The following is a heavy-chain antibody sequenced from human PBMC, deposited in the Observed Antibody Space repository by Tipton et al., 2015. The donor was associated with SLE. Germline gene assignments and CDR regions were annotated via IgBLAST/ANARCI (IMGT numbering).Heavy chain of an antibody. J-gene: IGHJ3*02. CDR2: IYHSGST. V-gene: IGHV4-38-2*02. D-gene: IGHD3-10*01. Sequence: LRLSCAVSGYSISSGYYWGWIRQPPGKGLEWIGSIYHSGSTYYNPSLKSRVTISVDTSKNQFSLKLSSVTAADTAVYYCARDGVTWFDAFDIWGQGTMVTVSS. CDR1: GYSISSGYY. CDR3: ARDGVTWFDAFDI.